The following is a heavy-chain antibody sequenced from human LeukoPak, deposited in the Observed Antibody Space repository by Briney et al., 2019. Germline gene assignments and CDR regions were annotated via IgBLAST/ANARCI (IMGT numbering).Heavy chain of an antibody. CDR1: GYSIRSGYY. V-gene: IGHV4-38-2*01. Sequence: SETLSLTCAVSGYSIRSGYYWGWIRQPPGKGLGWIGSIYHSVSTYYNPSLKSRVTISVDTSKNQFSLKLSSVTAADTAVYYCARQYFWSGYWAYWGQGTLVTVSS. D-gene: IGHD3-3*01. J-gene: IGHJ4*02. CDR2: IYHSVST. CDR3: ARQYFWSGYWAY.